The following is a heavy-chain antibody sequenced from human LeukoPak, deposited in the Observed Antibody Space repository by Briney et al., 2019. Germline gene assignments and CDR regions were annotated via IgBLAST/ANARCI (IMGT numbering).Heavy chain of an antibody. J-gene: IGHJ6*03. Sequence: GGSLRLSCAASGFTFSDYYMSWIRQAPGRGLEWVSYISSRGSTIYYADSVKGRFTISRDNAKNSLYLQRNSLRAKDTAVYYCARDRRLRCSSTSCYLYYMDVWGKGTTVTVSS. CDR1: GFTFSDYY. V-gene: IGHV3-11*04. CDR3: ARDRRLRCSSTSCYLYYMDV. D-gene: IGHD2-2*01. CDR2: ISSRGSTI.